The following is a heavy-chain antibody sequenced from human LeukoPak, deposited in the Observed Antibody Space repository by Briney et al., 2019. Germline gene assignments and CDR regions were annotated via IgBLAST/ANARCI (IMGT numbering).Heavy chain of an antibody. CDR3: ARGGGFYYFDY. J-gene: IGHJ4*02. CDR1: GGSISSYY. D-gene: IGHD2-15*01. Sequence: SETLSLTCTVSGGSISSYYWSWIRQPPGKGQEWIGYIYYSGNTNYNPSLKSRVTMSVDTSENQFSLKLSSVTAADTAVYYCARGGGFYYFDYWGQGTLVTVSS. V-gene: IGHV4-59*01. CDR2: IYYSGNT.